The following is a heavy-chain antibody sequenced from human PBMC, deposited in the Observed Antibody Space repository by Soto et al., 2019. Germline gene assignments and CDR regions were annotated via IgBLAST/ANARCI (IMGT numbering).Heavy chain of an antibody. V-gene: IGHV1-69*02. CDR3: ARGVGYCSSTSCYSPNCFDP. CDR1: GGTFSSYT. Sequence: SVKVSCKASGGTFSSYTISWVRQAPGQGLEWMGRIIPILGIANYAQKFQGRVTITADKSTSTAYMELSSLRSEDTAVYYCARGVGYCSSTSCYSPNCFDPWGQGTLVTVS. D-gene: IGHD2-2*03. CDR2: IIPILGIA. J-gene: IGHJ5*02.